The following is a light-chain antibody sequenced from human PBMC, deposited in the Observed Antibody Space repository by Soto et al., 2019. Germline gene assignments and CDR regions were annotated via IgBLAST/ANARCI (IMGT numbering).Light chain of an antibody. CDR1: SSNTV. Sequence: QSALAQPRSVSGSPGQSVTISCTGTSSNTVSWYQHHPGKAPKLMISDVTNRPSGVPDRFSGSQSGITAFLTISGLQVEDEADYYCCSYAGSYSLFGGGTKLTV. V-gene: IGLV2-11*01. CDR2: DVT. J-gene: IGLJ2*01. CDR3: CSYAGSYSL.